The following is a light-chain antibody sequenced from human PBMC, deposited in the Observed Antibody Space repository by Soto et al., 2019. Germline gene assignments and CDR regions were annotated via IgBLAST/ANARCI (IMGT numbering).Light chain of an antibody. Sequence: EIILTQSPASLSVSPGERATLSCRASQSVNNNLAWYQQKPGQAPRLLIYGASTRATGIPGRFRGSGSGTEFTLTISRLEPEDFAVYYCQQYGSSPYTFGLGTKLEIK. CDR3: QQYGSSPYT. CDR2: GAS. J-gene: IGKJ2*01. V-gene: IGKV3-20*01. CDR1: QSVNNN.